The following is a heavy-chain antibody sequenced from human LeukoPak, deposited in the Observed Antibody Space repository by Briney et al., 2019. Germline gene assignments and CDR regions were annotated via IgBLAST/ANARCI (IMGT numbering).Heavy chain of an antibody. CDR2: IYYSGST. D-gene: IGHD6-19*01. V-gene: IGHV4-59*01. Sequence: SSETLSLTCTVSGGSISSYYWRWIRQPPGKGLEWIGYIYYSGSTNYNPSLKSRVTISVDTSKNQFSLKLSSVTAADTAVYYCARVGYSSGLDYWGQGTLVTVSS. CDR3: ARVGYSSGLDY. J-gene: IGHJ4*02. CDR1: GGSISSYY.